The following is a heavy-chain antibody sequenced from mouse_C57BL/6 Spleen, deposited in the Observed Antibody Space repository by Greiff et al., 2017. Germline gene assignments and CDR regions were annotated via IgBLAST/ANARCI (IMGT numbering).Heavy chain of an antibody. CDR3: ARSNYCGSSSWFAY. J-gene: IGHJ3*01. Sequence: VKLMESGPELVKPGASVKISCTASGYAFSSSWMNWVKQRPGKGLEWIGRIYPGDGDTNYNGKFKGKARLTADKSSSTAYMQLSSLTSEDSAVYFCARSNYCGSSSWFAYRGTGTLVTVAA. CDR1: GYAFSSSW. CDR2: IYPGDGDT. V-gene: IGHV1-82*01. D-gene: IGHD1-1*01.